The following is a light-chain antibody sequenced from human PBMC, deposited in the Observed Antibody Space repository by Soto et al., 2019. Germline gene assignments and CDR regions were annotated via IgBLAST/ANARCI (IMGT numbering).Light chain of an antibody. Sequence: QAVVTQEPSFSVSPGATVTLPCGLSSGSVSTNNYPSWYQQTPGQAPRTLMYRTNVRSSGVPDRFSGSIIGNKAALTITGAQTDDEAAYSCVLCMRNGLRVFGGGTKLTVL. CDR1: SGSVSTNNY. J-gene: IGLJ2*01. CDR2: RTN. CDR3: VLCMRNGLRV. V-gene: IGLV8-61*01.